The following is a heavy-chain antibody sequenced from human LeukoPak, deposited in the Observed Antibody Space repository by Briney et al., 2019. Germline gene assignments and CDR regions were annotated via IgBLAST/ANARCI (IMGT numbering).Heavy chain of an antibody. J-gene: IGHJ5*02. D-gene: IGHD6-19*01. V-gene: IGHV4-39*07. CDR3: ARLLSVAGRYNWFDP. CDR1: GGSISSSSYY. Sequence: SETLSLTCTVSGGSISSSSYYWGWIRQPPGKGLEWIGSVYSSGTTYFNPSLKSRVTISVDTSKNQFSLKLSSVTAADTAVYYCARLLSVAGRYNWFDPWGQGTLVTVSS. CDR2: VYSSGTT.